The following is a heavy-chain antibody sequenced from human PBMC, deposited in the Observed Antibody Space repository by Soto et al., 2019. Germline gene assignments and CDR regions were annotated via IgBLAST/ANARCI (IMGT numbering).Heavy chain of an antibody. CDR1: GFTFTSSA. CDR3: ACIFSGGYSYGFYYYGMDV. CDR2: IVVGSGNT. V-gene: IGHV1-58*02. J-gene: IGHJ6*02. Sequence: SVKVSCKASGFTFTSSAMQWVRQARGQRLEWIGWIVVGSGNTNYAQKFQERVTITRDMSTSTAYMELSSLRSEDTAVYYCACIFSGGYSYGFYYYGMDVWGQGTTVTVSS. D-gene: IGHD5-18*01.